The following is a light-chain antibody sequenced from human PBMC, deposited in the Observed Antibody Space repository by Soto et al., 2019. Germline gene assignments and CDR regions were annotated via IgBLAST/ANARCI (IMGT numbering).Light chain of an antibody. CDR3: QHYGTTPWT. V-gene: IGKV3-20*01. CDR1: QSVCNRC. Sequence: ETVLTQSPGTLSLSPGERVTLSCRASQSVCNRCLAWYQQKPGQSPRLLIYGASTRATGIPDRFSGRGSGTDLTLTISRLEPEDFAVYYCQHYGTTPWTFGQGTKVGIK. CDR2: GAS. J-gene: IGKJ1*01.